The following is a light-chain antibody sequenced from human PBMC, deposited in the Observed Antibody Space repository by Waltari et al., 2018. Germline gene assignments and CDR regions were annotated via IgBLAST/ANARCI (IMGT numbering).Light chain of an antibody. J-gene: IGKJ1*01. CDR1: QSILYNVRNISY. CDR3: QKYYSTPWT. Sequence: DIVLTQSPDSLALSLGERATISCTASQSILYNVRNISYFALYKQKPGQSPKLLFYWASTRNSGVPDRSSGSGSGAYFALTISSLQAEDVAVYYCQKYYSTPWTFGQGTRVEVK. V-gene: IGKV4-1*01. CDR2: WAS.